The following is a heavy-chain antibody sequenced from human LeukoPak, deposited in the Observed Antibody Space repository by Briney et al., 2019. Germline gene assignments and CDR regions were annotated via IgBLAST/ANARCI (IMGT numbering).Heavy chain of an antibody. V-gene: IGHV3-53*01. CDR2: IYSCGST. CDR1: GFTVSSNY. J-gene: IGHJ4*02. CDR3: TWMGATMGYYFDY. D-gene: IGHD1-26*01. Sequence: GGSLRLSCAASGFTVSSNYMSWVRQAPGKGLEWVSVIYSCGSTYYADPVMGRFTISRDNSKNTLYLQMNSLRAEDTAVYYCTWMGATMGYYFDYWGQGTLVTVSS.